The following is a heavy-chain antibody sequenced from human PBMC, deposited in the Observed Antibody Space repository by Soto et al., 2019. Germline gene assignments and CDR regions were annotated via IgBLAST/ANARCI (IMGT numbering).Heavy chain of an antibody. CDR3: ARPRYGGTRYYFDY. D-gene: IGHD4-17*01. J-gene: IGHJ4*02. V-gene: IGHV1-69*12. CDR2: IIPIFGTA. Sequence: QVQLVQSGAEVKKPGSSVKVSCKASGGTFSSYAISWVRQAPGQGLEWMGGIIPIFGTANYAQKFQGRVTITADESTSTAYMELSSLRSEDTAVYYCARPRYGGTRYYFDYWGQGTLVTVSS. CDR1: GGTFSSYA.